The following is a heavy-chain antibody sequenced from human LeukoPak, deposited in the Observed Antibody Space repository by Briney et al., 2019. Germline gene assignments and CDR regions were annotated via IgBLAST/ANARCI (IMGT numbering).Heavy chain of an antibody. Sequence: ASVEVSCKASGGRSSSYVITWVRQAPGQGLEWMGRIIPVLGVSNFAQKFQGRVTITADKSTNTAHMELSRLESGDTAVYYCGVGDGYGYFDYWGQGTLVTVSS. D-gene: IGHD5-24*01. CDR2: IIPVLGVS. V-gene: IGHV1-69*04. CDR1: GGRSSSYV. J-gene: IGHJ4*02. CDR3: GVGDGYGYFDY.